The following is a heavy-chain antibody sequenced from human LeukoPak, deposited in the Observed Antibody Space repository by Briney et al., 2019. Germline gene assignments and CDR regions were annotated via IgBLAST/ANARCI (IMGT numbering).Heavy chain of an antibody. Sequence: ASVKVSCKDSGYTFSSYTMNWVRQAPGQGLEWMGWINTNTGNPTYAQDYTGRFAFSLDTSVSTTYLQISRLKAEDTAVYYCASGPSYSGSNEYFDSWGQGTLVTVSS. J-gene: IGHJ4*02. CDR3: ASGPSYSGSNEYFDS. CDR1: GYTFSSYT. CDR2: INTNTGNP. D-gene: IGHD1-26*01. V-gene: IGHV7-4-1*02.